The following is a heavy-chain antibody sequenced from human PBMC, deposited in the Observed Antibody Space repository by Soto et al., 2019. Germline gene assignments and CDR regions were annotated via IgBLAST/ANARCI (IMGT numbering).Heavy chain of an antibody. CDR3: ARDNSYNWKFGRSAGMDV. CDR2: IYYSGST. V-gene: IGHV4-30-4*01. J-gene: IGHJ6*02. CDR1: GGSISSGDYY. D-gene: IGHD1-20*01. Sequence: SEPLSLTCTVSGGSISSGDYYWSWIRQPPGKGLEWTGYIYYSGSTYYNPSLKSRVTISVDTSKNQFSLKMSSVTAADTAVYYCARDNSYNWKFGRSAGMDVWGQGTTVTVSS.